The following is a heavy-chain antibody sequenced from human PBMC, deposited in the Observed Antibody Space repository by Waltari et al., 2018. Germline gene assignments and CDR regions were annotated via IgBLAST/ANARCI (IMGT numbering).Heavy chain of an antibody. CDR3: AKGGGWHNYYYYYMDV. Sequence: EVQLLESGGGLVQPGGSLRLSCAASGFTFSSYAMSWVRQAPGKGLEWVSAISGSGGSTYDADSVKGRFTISRDNSKNTLYLQMNSLRAEDTAVYYCAKGGGWHNYYYYYMDVWGKGTTVTVSS. D-gene: IGHD2-21*01. V-gene: IGHV3-23*01. J-gene: IGHJ6*03. CDR1: GFTFSSYA. CDR2: ISGSGGST.